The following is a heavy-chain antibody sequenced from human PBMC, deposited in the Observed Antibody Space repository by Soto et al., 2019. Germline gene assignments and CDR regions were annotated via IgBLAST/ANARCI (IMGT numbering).Heavy chain of an antibody. CDR1: GFTFSSYA. J-gene: IGHJ6*02. CDR2: ISYDGSNK. D-gene: IGHD7-27*01. CDR3: ARDGVGNYYYGMDV. V-gene: IGHV3-30-3*01. Sequence: QVQLVESGGGVVQPGRSLRLSCAASGFTFSSYAMHWVRQAPGKGLEWVAVISYDGSNKYYADSVKGRFTLSRDNSKNTLYLQMNSLRAEDRAVYYCARDGVGNYYYGMDVWGQGTTVTVSS.